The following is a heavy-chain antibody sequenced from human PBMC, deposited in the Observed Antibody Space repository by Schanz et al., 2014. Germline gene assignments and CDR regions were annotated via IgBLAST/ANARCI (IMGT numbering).Heavy chain of an antibody. CDR1: GFTFSDSW. V-gene: IGHV3-74*01. J-gene: IGHJ4*02. CDR2: TSNDGSFT. CDR3: VRDTDYHFDY. D-gene: IGHD4-17*01. Sequence: VQLVESGGGVVQPGRSLRLSCAASGFTFSDSWMHWVRQAPGKGLVWVSRTSNDGSFTTFADSVKGRFTISRDNAKNTLYLQMNSLRAEDTAVYYCVRDTDYHFDYWGQGTLXTVSS.